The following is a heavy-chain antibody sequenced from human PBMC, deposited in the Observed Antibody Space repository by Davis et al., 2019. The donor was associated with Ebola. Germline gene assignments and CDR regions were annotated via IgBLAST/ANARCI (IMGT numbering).Heavy chain of an antibody. CDR1: GYTLTELS. CDR2: FDPEDGEK. J-gene: IGHJ4*02. D-gene: IGHD2-8*02. V-gene: IGHV1-24*01. Sequence: ASVKVSCKVSGYTLTELSMHWVRQAPGKGLEWMGSFDPEDGEKNYAQNFQGRVTITADDSTSTAYMELSSLRSEDTAVYYCARDGKRSYCTANMCWHSFDNWGQGTLVTVSS. CDR3: ARDGKRSYCTANMCWHSFDN.